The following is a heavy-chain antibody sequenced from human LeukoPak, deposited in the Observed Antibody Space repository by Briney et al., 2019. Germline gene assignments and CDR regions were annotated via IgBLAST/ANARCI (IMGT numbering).Heavy chain of an antibody. J-gene: IGHJ4*02. V-gene: IGHV3-23*01. D-gene: IGHD4-17*01. CDR1: GFTFSTYG. CDR2: VDDSGSST. Sequence: GGSLRLSCAASGFTFSTYGMTWVRQAPGMGLEWVSAVDDSGSSTYYADSVKGRFTISRDNSQNTVYLQMNSLRADDTAVYYCAKRHGDYFDYWGQGTLVTVSS. CDR3: AKRHGDYFDY.